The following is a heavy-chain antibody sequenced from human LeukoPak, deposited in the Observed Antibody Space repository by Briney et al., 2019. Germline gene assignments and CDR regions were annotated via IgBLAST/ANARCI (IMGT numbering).Heavy chain of an antibody. J-gene: IGHJ4*02. CDR1: GGSFSTYY. D-gene: IGHD6-6*01. V-gene: IGHV4-4*07. CDR3: ARFSSIAVAFDY. Sequence: SETLSLTCTVSGGSFSTYYWSWIRQPAGKGLEWIGRIYTSGSTNYNPSLKSRVTMSLDTSKNQFSLKLSSVTAADTAVYYCARFSSIAVAFDYWGQGTLVTVSS. CDR2: IYTSGST.